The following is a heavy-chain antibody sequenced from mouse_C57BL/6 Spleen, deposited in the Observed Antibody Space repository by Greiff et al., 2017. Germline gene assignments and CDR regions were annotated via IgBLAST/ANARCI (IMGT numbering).Heavy chain of an antibody. J-gene: IGHJ3*01. CDR3: AIDGYDPFAY. CDR1: GFSLTSYG. Sequence: QVQLKESGPGLVQPSQSLSITCTVSGFSLTSYGVHWVRQPPGKGLEWLGVIWSGGSTDYNAAFISRLSISKDNSKSQVFFKMNSLQADDTAIYYCAIDGYDPFAYWGQGTLVTVSA. D-gene: IGHD2-2*01. V-gene: IGHV2-4*01. CDR2: IWSGGST.